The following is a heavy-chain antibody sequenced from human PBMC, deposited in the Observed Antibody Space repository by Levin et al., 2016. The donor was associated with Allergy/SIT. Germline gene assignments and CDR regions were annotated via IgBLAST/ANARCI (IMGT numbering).Heavy chain of an antibody. V-gene: IGHV4-39*01. CDR3: ARHYYDSSGYYPFDD. Sequence: SETLSLTCTVSGGSISSSSYYWGWIRQPPGKGLEWIGSIYYSGSTYYNPSLKSRVTISVDTSKNQFSLKLSAVTAADTAVYYCARHYYDSSGYYPFDDWGQGTLVTVPS. D-gene: IGHD3-22*01. CDR2: IYYSGST. CDR1: GGSISSSSYY. J-gene: IGHJ4*02.